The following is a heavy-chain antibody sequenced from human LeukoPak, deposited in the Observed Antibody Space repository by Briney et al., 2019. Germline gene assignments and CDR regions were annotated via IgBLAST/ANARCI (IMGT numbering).Heavy chain of an antibody. CDR3: ARVHYGSGSYFDY. CDR1: GFIVRSNY. J-gene: IGHJ4*02. CDR2: IYSDDST. D-gene: IGHD3-10*01. Sequence: GGSLRLSCAASGFIVRSNYTCWVRQAPGQGLEWVSVIYSDDSTNYADSVKGRFTISRDNSRNTLYLQMNSLRAEDTAVYYCARVHYGSGSYFDYWGQGTLVTVSS. V-gene: IGHV3-66*01.